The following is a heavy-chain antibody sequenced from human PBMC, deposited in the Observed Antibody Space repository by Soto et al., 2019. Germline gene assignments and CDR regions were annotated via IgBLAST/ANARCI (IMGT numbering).Heavy chain of an antibody. V-gene: IGHV1-69*08. D-gene: IGHD4-17*01. CDR1: GGPFSSHT. J-gene: IGHJ2*01. CDR3: ARPDFGDYWYFDL. CDR2: IIPALGTT. Sequence: QDQLVQSGAEVKKPGSSVKVSCKAFGGPFSSHTFSWVRQAPGQGLEWMGRIIPALGTTTYAQKFQGRVTITADESVTTVYTELNSLRTEYTAVYYCARPDFGDYWYFDLWGRGTLVTVSS.